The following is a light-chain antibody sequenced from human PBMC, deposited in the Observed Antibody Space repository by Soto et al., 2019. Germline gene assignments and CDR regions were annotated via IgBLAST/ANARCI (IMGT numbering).Light chain of an antibody. CDR2: DAS. Sequence: DIQMTQSPSSLSASVGDRVTITCQASQDIGNFLNWYDQKQGKAPRLLIYDASNLETGVPTRFXGSGSGTDFTFTISSLQPEDIATYDCQQYDNLPPFTFGPGTKVDIK. V-gene: IGKV1-33*01. CDR3: QQYDNLPPFT. J-gene: IGKJ3*01. CDR1: QDIGNF.